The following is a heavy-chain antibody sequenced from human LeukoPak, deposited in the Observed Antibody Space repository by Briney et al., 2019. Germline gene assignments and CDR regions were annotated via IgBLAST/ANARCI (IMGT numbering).Heavy chain of an antibody. J-gene: IGHJ4*02. CDR3: ARVAGGISPYYFDY. D-gene: IGHD4-23*01. CDR2: INSDGSST. Sequence: GGSLRLSCAASGFTFSNYWMHWVRQAPGKGLVWVSRINSDGSSTSYADSVKGRFTISRDNAKNTLYLQMNTLRAEDAAVYYCARVAGGISPYYFDYWGQGTLVTFSS. V-gene: IGHV3-74*01. CDR1: GFTFSNYW.